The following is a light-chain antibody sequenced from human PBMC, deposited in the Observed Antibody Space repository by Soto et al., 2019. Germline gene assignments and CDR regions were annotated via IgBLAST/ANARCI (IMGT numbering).Light chain of an antibody. CDR3: VTWDDSLSGNV. V-gene: IGLV1-40*01. J-gene: IGLJ1*01. CDR1: SSNIGATYD. Sequence: QSVLTQPPSVSGAPGQRVTISCAGSSSNIGATYDVHWYQQLPGTAPKLLIYGNIQRPSGVPDRFSGSKSGTSASLAISGLRSEDEADYYCVTWDDSLSGNVFGTGTKVTVL. CDR2: GNI.